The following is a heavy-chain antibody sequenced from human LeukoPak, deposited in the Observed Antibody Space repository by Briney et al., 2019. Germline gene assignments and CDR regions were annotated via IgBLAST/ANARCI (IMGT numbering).Heavy chain of an antibody. CDR3: ATYYSDSSAYVHYLDS. D-gene: IGHD3-22*01. Sequence: SDTLSLTCTVSGGSISNYYWTWIRQSPGKGLEWIGYIYYNGNTNYNPSLKSRVTISVDTSKNQFSLKLSSVTAADTAVYYCATYYSDSSAYVHYLDSWGRGTLVTVSS. CDR1: GGSISNYY. V-gene: IGHV4-59*07. CDR2: IYYNGNT. J-gene: IGHJ4*02.